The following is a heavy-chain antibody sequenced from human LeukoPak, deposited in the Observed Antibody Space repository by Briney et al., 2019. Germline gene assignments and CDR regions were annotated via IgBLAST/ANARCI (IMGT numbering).Heavy chain of an antibody. CDR2: IYSGGST. J-gene: IGHJ5*02. CDR1: GFTVSSNY. V-gene: IGHV3-66*01. D-gene: IGHD2-2*01. Sequence: GGSLRLSCAASGFTVSSNYMSWVRQAPGKGLEWVSVIYSGGSTYYADSVKGRFTISRDNSKNTLYLQMNSLRAEDTAVYYCARDEVCSSPSCYGESSWFDPWGQGTLVTVSS. CDR3: ARDEVCSSPSCYGESSWFDP.